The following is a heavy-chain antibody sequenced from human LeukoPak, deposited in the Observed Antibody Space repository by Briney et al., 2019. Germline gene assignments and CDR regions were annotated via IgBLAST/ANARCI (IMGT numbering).Heavy chain of an antibody. J-gene: IGHJ6*03. CDR2: ISYDGSNK. CDR3: AKRGANRYCSGGSCHIYYYYYMDV. Sequence: PGGSLRLSCAASGFTFSSYVLHWVRQAPGKGLEWVAVISYDGSNKYYADSVKGRFTISRDNSKNTLYLQMNSLRAEDTAVYYCAKRGANRYCSGGSCHIYYYYYMDVWGKGTTVTVSS. CDR1: GFTFSSYV. V-gene: IGHV3-30*04. D-gene: IGHD2-15*01.